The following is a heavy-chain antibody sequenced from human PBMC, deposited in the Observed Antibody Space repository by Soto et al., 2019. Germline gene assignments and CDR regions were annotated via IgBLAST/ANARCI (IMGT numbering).Heavy chain of an antibody. CDR2: IYHSGST. CDR3: ARDYEGGPDY. V-gene: IGHV4-38-2*02. CDR1: GYSISSGYY. Sequence: SETLSLTCAVSGYSISSGYYWGWIRQPPGKGLEWIGSIYHSGSTYYNPSLKSRVTISVDTSKNQFSLKLSSVTAADTAVYYCARDYEGGPDYWGQGILVTVSS. D-gene: IGHD2-15*01. J-gene: IGHJ4*02.